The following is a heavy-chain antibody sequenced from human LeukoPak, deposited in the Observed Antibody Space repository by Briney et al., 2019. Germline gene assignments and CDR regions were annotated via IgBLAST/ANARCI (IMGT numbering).Heavy chain of an antibody. J-gene: IGHJ1*01. V-gene: IGHV1-46*04. CDR2: INPNGGGS. D-gene: IGHD4-17*01. Sequence: GASVKVSCKASGNSFTTYYIHWVRQAPGQGLEWMGIINPNGGGSTYAQKLQGRVRMTRDMSTTTFYMEMTTLISEDTAVYYCATSSEFGDNADLEVWGQGTLVTVSS. CDR1: GNSFTTYY. CDR3: ATSSEFGDNADLEV.